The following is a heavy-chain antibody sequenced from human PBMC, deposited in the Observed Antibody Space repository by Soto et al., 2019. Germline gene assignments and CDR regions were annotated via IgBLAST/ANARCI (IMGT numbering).Heavy chain of an antibody. J-gene: IGHJ4*02. CDR1: GGSINSYY. Sequence: QVQLQESGPGLVKPSETLSLTCIVSGGSINSYYWGWIRQPPGKGLDWIGYIHYSGSTNYNPSLKMRVTISIDTSKNQFSMKLSSVTAADTAVYYCAKVGCSGSSCYDYFDYWGQGTLVTVSS. D-gene: IGHD2-2*01. CDR3: AKVGCSGSSCYDYFDY. CDR2: IHYSGST. V-gene: IGHV4-59*01.